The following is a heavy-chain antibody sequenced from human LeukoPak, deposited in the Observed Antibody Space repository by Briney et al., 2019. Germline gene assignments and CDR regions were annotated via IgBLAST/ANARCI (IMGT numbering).Heavy chain of an antibody. V-gene: IGHV1-69*05. J-gene: IGHJ4*02. CDR2: SIPILRIA. D-gene: IGHD4-23*01. CDR1: GGTFSNYA. CDR3: ARSSTAVGGLGDSGGCFCV. Sequence: SVKVTFKASGGTFSNYAFNWVRQAPGQGLEWMGGSIPILRIADYAQRFQGRVTITTHESTDTAYMDLSSLTSEDTAVYYCARSSTAVGGLGDSGGCFCVWGERTLVVVSS.